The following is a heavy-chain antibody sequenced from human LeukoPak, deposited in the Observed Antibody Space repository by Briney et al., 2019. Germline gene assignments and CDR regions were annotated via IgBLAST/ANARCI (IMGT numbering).Heavy chain of an antibody. CDR2: IYSGGST. J-gene: IGHJ4*02. D-gene: IGHD6-13*01. CDR3: ARDRSEVAGPGY. Sequence: GGSLRLSCAASGFTVSSNYMSWVRQAPGKGLEWVSVIYSGGSTYYADSVKGRFTISRDNSKNTLYLQMNSLRAEDTAVYYCARDRSEVAGPGYWGQGTLVTVSS. V-gene: IGHV3-53*01. CDR1: GFTVSSNY.